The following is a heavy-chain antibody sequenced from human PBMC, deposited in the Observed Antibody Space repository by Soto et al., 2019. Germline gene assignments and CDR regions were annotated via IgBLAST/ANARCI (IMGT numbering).Heavy chain of an antibody. D-gene: IGHD2-8*01. CDR1: GYIFTNYY. V-gene: IGHV1-46*01. CDR3: AREMVTIRGVYFDH. Sequence: ASVKVSCKASGYIFTNYYIHWVRQAPRQGLEWMGIIDLKSGRTNYEQKVQGRVTMIRDTSTNTVYMDLSSLRSEDTAVYYCAREMVTIRGVYFDHWGQGTLVTVSS. J-gene: IGHJ4*02. CDR2: IDLKSGRT.